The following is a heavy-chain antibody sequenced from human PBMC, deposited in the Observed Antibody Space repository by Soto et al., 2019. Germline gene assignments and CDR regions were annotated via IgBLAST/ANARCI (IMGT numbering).Heavy chain of an antibody. D-gene: IGHD3-10*01. CDR1: GGSISPYY. Sequence: NPSETLSLTCTVSGGSISPYYWSWIRHPPGKALEWIGYIFYSGSTNYNPSLESRVTISVDMSKNQFSLKLGSVTAADTAVYYCASITGSGPNAVDIWGQGTMVTVSS. V-gene: IGHV4-59*01. J-gene: IGHJ3*02. CDR2: IFYSGST. CDR3: ASITGSGPNAVDI.